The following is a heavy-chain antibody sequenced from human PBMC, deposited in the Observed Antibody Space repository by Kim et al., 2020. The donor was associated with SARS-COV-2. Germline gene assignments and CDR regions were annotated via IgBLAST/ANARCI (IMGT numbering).Heavy chain of an antibody. J-gene: IGHJ5*02. CDR3: ARQPEANWFDP. Sequence: TYYTPSLRSRVPMSMDTSRNHFSLQLTSVTAADTAVYYCARQPEANWFDPWVQGSLVTVSS. CDR2: T. V-gene: IGHV4-39*01.